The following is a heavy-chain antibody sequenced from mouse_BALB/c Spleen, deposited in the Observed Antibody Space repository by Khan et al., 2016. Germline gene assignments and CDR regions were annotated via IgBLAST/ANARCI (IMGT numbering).Heavy chain of an antibody. CDR3: TNWDY. CDR1: GYTFTDYE. V-gene: IGHV1-15*01. J-gene: IGHJ2*01. D-gene: IGHD4-1*01. CDR2: IHPGSGDT. Sequence: QVQLQQSGAELVRPGPSLTLSCTALGYTFTDYEIHWVKQTPVHGLEWLGAIHPGSGDTAYNPKLKAQATLTADTSSSTASMQLSSLTSEDSAGYYWTNWDYWGQGTTLTVSA.